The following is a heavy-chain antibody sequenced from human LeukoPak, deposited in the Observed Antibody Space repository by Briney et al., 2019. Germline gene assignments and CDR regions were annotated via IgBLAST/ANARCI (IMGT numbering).Heavy chain of an antibody. V-gene: IGHV3-74*01. Sequence: GRSLRLSCVASGLTFSTDWMHWVRQAPGKGPEWVSRINTDGDSTVYADSVKGRFTISKDNAKNTLYLQMNSLRLEDTATYYCARTRGNAFDIWGQGTMVTVSS. J-gene: IGHJ3*02. CDR3: ARTRGNAFDI. D-gene: IGHD3-16*01. CDR1: GLTFSTDW. CDR2: INTDGDST.